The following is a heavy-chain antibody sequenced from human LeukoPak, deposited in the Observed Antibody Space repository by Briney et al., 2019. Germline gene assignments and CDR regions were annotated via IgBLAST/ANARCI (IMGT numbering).Heavy chain of an antibody. CDR1: DDSISTNNYY. V-gene: IGHV4-39*01. Sequence: SETLSLTCTVSDDSISTNNYYWSWIRQPPGKGLEWVGTLHFSGTPYYSPSLNSRVSISVDTSKNQFSLMLKSVTATDTAVYYCTRGGDVYKLGNSWGQGTLVTVSS. J-gene: IGHJ4*02. D-gene: IGHD5-24*01. CDR3: TRGGDVYKLGNS. CDR2: LHFSGTP.